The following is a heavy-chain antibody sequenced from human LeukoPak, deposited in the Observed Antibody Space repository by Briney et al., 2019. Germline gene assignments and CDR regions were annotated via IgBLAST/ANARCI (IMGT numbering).Heavy chain of an antibody. CDR2: ISAYNGNT. J-gene: IGHJ4*02. Sequence: ASVKVSCKASGYTFTSYGISWVRQAPGQGLEWMGWISAYNGNTNYTQKLQGRVTMTTDTSTSTAYMELRSLRSDDTAVYYCARVRYGSGTPLEFDYWGQGTLVTVSS. CDR3: ARVRYGSGTPLEFDY. V-gene: IGHV1-18*01. CDR1: GYTFTSYG. D-gene: IGHD3-10*01.